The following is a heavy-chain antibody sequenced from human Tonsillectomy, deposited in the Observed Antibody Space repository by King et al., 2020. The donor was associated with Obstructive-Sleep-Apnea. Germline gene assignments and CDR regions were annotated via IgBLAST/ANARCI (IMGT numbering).Heavy chain of an antibody. CDR3: ARDPTTIFGVDYYGMDV. Sequence: QMQLQESGPGLVKPSETLSHTCTVSGGSVSSGSYYWSWIRQPPGKGLEWIGYIYYSGSTNYNPSLKSRVTISVDTSKNQFSLKLSSVTAADTAVYYCARDPTTIFGVDYYGMDVWGQGTTVTVSS. J-gene: IGHJ6*02. V-gene: IGHV4-61*01. CDR1: GGSVSSGSYY. D-gene: IGHD3-3*01. CDR2: IYYSGST.